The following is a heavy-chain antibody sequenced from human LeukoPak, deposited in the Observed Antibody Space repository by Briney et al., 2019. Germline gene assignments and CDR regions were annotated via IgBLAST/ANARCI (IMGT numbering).Heavy chain of an antibody. CDR2: INPIFGTA. V-gene: IGHV1-69*06. CDR1: GGTVSSYA. CDR3: ARTHTGIPFSYYYYYMDV. Sequence: GASVKVSCKASGGTVSSYAISWVRQAPGQGLEWVGGINPIFGTANYAQKFQGRMTIIADKSTITAYMELSSLRSADTAVSYCARTHTGIPFSYYYYYMDVWGKGTTVTVSS. D-gene: IGHD1-1*01. J-gene: IGHJ6*03.